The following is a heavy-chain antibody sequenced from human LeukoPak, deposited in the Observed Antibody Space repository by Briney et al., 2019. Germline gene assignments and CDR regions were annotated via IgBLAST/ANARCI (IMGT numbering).Heavy chain of an antibody. D-gene: IGHD1-26*01. CDR3: TTLIVGAKYYYYYMDV. Sequence: GGSLRLSCAASGFTFSNAWMSWVRQAPGKGLEWVGRIKSKTDGGTTDYAAPVKGRFTISRDDSKNTLYLQMNSLKTEDTAVYYCTTLIVGAKYYYYYMDVWGKGTTVTISS. CDR2: IKSKTDGGTT. V-gene: IGHV3-15*01. CDR1: GFTFSNAW. J-gene: IGHJ6*03.